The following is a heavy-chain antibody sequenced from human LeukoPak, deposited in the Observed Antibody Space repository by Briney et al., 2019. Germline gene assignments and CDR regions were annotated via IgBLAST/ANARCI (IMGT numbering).Heavy chain of an antibody. CDR1: GGSIRSSNW. Sequence: PSGTLSLTCAVSGGSIRSSNWWSWVRQPPGKGLEWIGEIYHSGSTNYNPSLKSRVTISVDKSKNQFSLKLSSVTAADTAVYYCARFLLYDPRDYGDYHAFDIWGQGTMVTVSS. CDR3: ARFLLYDPRDYGDYHAFDI. CDR2: IYHSGST. V-gene: IGHV4-4*02. D-gene: IGHD4-17*01. J-gene: IGHJ3*02.